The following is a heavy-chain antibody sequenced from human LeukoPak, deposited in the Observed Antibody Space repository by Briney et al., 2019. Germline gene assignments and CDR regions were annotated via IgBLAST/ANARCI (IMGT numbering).Heavy chain of an antibody. CDR3: ARVTPPFTYYYDSSGSTPAFDI. J-gene: IGHJ3*02. CDR2: IYYSGST. Sequence: SETLSLTCTVSGGSISSYYWSWIRQPPGKGLEWIGYIYYSGSTNYNPSLKSRVTISVDTSKNQFSLKLSSVTAADTAVYYCARVTPPFTYYYDSSGSTPAFDIWGQGTMVTVSS. CDR1: GGSISSYY. D-gene: IGHD3-22*01. V-gene: IGHV4-59*01.